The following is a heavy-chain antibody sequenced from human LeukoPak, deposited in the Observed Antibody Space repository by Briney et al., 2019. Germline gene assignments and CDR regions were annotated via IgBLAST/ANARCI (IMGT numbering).Heavy chain of an antibody. Sequence: VASVKVSCKASGYTFTSYDINWVRQATGQGLEWVGWMNPNSGNTGYAQKFQGRVTMTRNTSISTAYMELSSLRSEDTAVYYCARGGYSSSWYYYYYYYMDVWGKGTTVTVSS. J-gene: IGHJ6*03. D-gene: IGHD6-13*01. CDR1: GYTFTSYD. V-gene: IGHV1-8*01. CDR3: ARGGYSSSWYYYYYYYMDV. CDR2: MNPNSGNT.